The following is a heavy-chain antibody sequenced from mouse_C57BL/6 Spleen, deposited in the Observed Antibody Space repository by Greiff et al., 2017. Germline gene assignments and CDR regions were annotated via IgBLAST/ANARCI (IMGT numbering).Heavy chain of an antibody. Sequence: QVHVKQSGPELVKPGASVKISCKASGYAFSSSWLNWVKQRPGKGLEWIGRIYPGDGDTNYNGKFKGKATLTADKSSSTAYMQLSSLTSEDSAVYFCAREGNYEAWFAYWGQGTLVTVSA. CDR2: IYPGDGDT. J-gene: IGHJ3*01. D-gene: IGHD1-1*01. V-gene: IGHV1-82*01. CDR3: AREGNYEAWFAY. CDR1: GYAFSSSW.